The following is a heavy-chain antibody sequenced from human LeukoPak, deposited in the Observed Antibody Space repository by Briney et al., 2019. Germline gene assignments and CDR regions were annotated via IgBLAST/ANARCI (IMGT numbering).Heavy chain of an antibody. D-gene: IGHD3-16*01. V-gene: IGHV4-61*02. CDR2: IYTSGST. CDR3: AIHHVGDYYYMDV. J-gene: IGHJ6*03. Sequence: PSQTLSLTCTVSGGSISSGSYYWNWIRQPAGKGLEWIGRIYTSGSTNYNPSLKSRVTISVDTSKNQFSLKLSSVTAADTAVYYCAIHHVGDYYYMDVWGKGTTVTVSS. CDR1: GGSISSGSYY.